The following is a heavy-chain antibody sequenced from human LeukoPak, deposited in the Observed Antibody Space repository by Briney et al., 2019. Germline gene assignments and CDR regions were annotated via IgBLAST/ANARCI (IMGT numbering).Heavy chain of an antibody. CDR1: GFTFSTYN. CDR2: IKCDGSEK. J-gene: IGHJ5*02. CDR3: VRGRVTMVRGVIITLLGFDP. V-gene: IGHV3-52*01. Sequence: GGSLRLSCAASGFTFSTYNMNWVCQAPEKGLEWVADIKCDGSEKYYVDSVKGRLTISRDNAKNSLYLQVNSLRAEDMTVYYCVRGRVTMVRGVIITLLGFDPWGQGTLVTVSS. D-gene: IGHD3-10*01.